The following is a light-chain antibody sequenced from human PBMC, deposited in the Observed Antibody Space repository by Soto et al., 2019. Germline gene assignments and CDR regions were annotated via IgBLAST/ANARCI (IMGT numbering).Light chain of an antibody. J-gene: IGKJ2*01. CDR3: QQRSNWPPYT. Sequence: EIVLTKSPATLSLSPGERATLSCRASQSVSSYLDWYQQKPGQAPRILIYDASNRATGIPARFSGSGSGTHFTLTISSLEPEDFAVYYCQQRSNWPPYTFGQGTKLVIK. V-gene: IGKV3-11*01. CDR2: DAS. CDR1: QSVSSY.